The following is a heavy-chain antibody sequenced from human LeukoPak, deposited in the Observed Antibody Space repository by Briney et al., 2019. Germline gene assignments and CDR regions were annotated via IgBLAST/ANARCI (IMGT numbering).Heavy chain of an antibody. CDR2: ISTYNDKS. CDR3: ARDREDCTSCYYY. D-gene: IGHD2-2*01. V-gene: IGHV1-18*01. Sequence: GASVKVSCKASGYSFTSYGISWVRQAPGQGLEWMGWISTYNDKSKYAQNLQGRVTMTTDTSSSTAYMELRSLRSDDTAVYYCARDREDCTSCYYYRGQGTLVTVSS. J-gene: IGHJ4*02. CDR1: GYSFTSYG.